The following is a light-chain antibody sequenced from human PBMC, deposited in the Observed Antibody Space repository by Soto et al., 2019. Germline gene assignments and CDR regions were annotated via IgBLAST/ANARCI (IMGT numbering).Light chain of an antibody. Sequence: EIVLTQSPATLSLSPGERATLSCRAGQSVGTYLVWYQQKPGQAPRLLIYDASKRAIGIPDRFSGSGSGTDFTLTISSLEPGDSAVYYCQQRRAWPRVFGGGTRME. J-gene: IGKJ4*01. V-gene: IGKV3-11*01. CDR1: QSVGTY. CDR2: DAS. CDR3: QQRRAWPRV.